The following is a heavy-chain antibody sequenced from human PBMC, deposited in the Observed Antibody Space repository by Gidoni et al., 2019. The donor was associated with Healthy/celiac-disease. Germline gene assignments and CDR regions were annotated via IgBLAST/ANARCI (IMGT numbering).Heavy chain of an antibody. J-gene: IGHJ4*02. CDR3: ATLYYYGSGSYNYFDY. CDR2: INHSGST. CDR1: GGSFSGYY. V-gene: IGHV4-34*01. D-gene: IGHD3-10*01. Sequence: QVQLQQWGAGLLKPSETLSLTCAVYGGSFSGYYWSWIRQPPGKGLEWIGEINHSGSTNYNPSLKSRVTISVDTSKNQFSLKLSSVTAADTAVYYCATLYYYGSGSYNYFDYWGQGTLVTVSS.